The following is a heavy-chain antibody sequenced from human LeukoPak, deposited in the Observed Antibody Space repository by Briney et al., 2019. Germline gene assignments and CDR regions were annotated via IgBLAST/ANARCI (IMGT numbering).Heavy chain of an antibody. Sequence: SVRVSCKASGGTFSSYAISWVRQAPGQGLEWMGGIIPIFGTANYAQKFQGRVTITTDESTSTAYMELSSLRSEDTAVYYCAILGQRGYSYGFHYWGQGTLVTVSS. D-gene: IGHD5-18*01. V-gene: IGHV1-69*05. CDR2: IIPIFGTA. J-gene: IGHJ4*02. CDR1: GGTFSSYA. CDR3: AILGQRGYSYGFHY.